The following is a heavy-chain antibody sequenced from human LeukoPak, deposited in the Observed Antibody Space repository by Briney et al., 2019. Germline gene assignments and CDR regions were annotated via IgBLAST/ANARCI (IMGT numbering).Heavy chain of an antibody. CDR2: IGSGGSTI. Sequence: PGGSLRLSCAASGFTFSFYELNWVRQAPGKGLEWISFIGSGGSTIHYADSVKGRFTISRDNAKNSLYLQMSSLRAEDTAVYYCARSRSGLFYYGMDVWGQGTTVTVPS. CDR1: GFTFSFYE. V-gene: IGHV3-48*03. J-gene: IGHJ6*02. CDR3: ARSRSGLFYYGMDV.